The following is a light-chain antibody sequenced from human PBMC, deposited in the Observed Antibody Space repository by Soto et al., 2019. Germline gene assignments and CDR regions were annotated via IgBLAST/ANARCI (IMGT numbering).Light chain of an antibody. V-gene: IGKV3-20*01. Sequence: EIVLTQSPGTLSLSPGERTTLSCRASQSVSSSYFAWYQQKPGQAPRLLIYGASNRATGIPDRCSGSGSGTDFPLTINRLEPEDFAVYYCHQYGSSPYTFGQGTNLAIK. CDR2: GAS. CDR3: HQYGSSPYT. J-gene: IGKJ2*01. CDR1: QSVSSSY.